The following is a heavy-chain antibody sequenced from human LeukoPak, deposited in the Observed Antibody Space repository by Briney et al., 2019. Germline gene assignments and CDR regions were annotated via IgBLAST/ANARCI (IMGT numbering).Heavy chain of an antibody. J-gene: IGHJ4*02. V-gene: IGHV1-46*01. CDR2: INPSGGST. Sequence: GASVKVSCKASGYTFTGYYMHWVRQAPGQGLEWMGIINPSGGSTSYAQKFQGRVTMTRDTSTSTVYMELSSLRSEDTAVYYCARDAAKKEMATIGKNGFDYWGQGTLVTVSS. CDR1: GYTFTGYY. D-gene: IGHD5-24*01. CDR3: ARDAAKKEMATIGKNGFDY.